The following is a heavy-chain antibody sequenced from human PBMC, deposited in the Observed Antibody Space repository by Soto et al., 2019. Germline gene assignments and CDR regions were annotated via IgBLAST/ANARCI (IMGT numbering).Heavy chain of an antibody. Sequence: PGGSLRLSCAASGFTFTNHNMNWVRQAPGKGLEGGSSISSSSSFRNYADSVKGRFSISSDNDKNLVYLQMDSLRAEDTAVYYCARDPPLSFVVVVATDDFCGQGTLVTVSS. CDR3: ARDPPLSFVVVVATDDF. D-gene: IGHD2-21*01. J-gene: IGHJ4*02. CDR2: ISSSSSFR. CDR1: GFTFTNHN. V-gene: IGHV3-21*01.